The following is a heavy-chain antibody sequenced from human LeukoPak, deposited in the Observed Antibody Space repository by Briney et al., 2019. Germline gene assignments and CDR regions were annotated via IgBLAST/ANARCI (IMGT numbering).Heavy chain of an antibody. Sequence: GGSLRLSCAASGFTFSSHAMSWVCQAPGKGLEWVSAISGSGGSTYYADSVKGRFTISRDNFKNALYLQMNSLRAEDTAVYYCAKAIGSGWYRALMGWGQGTLVTVSS. J-gene: IGHJ4*02. CDR1: GFTFSSHA. D-gene: IGHD6-19*01. CDR3: AKAIGSGWYRALMG. CDR2: ISGSGGST. V-gene: IGHV3-23*01.